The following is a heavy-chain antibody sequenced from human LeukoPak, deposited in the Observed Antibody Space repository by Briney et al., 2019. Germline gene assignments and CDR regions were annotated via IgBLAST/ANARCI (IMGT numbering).Heavy chain of an antibody. V-gene: IGHV4-31*03. CDR2: IYYSGST. Sequence: SSETLSLTCTVSGGSISSGGYYWSWIRQHPGKGLEWIGYIYYSGSTYYNPSLKSRVTISVDTSKNQFSLKLSSVTAADTAVYYCARGRGEWLVLNYFDYWGQGTLVTVSS. J-gene: IGHJ4*02. CDR1: GGSISSGGYY. CDR3: ARGRGEWLVLNYFDY. D-gene: IGHD6-19*01.